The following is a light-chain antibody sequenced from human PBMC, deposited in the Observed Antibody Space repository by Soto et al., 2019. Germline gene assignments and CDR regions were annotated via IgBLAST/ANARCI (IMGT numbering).Light chain of an antibody. V-gene: IGLV2-11*01. CDR1: TSDVDIYNY. J-gene: IGLJ3*02. CDR2: DVT. Sequence: QSALTQPRSVSGSPGQTVTISCTATTSDVDIYNYVSWYQHHPGTVPKLLIYDVTKRPSGVPYRFSGSKSGNTASLTISGLQAEDEAHYYCCSYIGSRISWVFGGGTKLTVL. CDR3: CSYIGSRISWV.